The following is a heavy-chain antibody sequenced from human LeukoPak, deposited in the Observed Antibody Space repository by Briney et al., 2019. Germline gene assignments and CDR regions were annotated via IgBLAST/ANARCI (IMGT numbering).Heavy chain of an antibody. J-gene: IGHJ4*02. V-gene: IGHV3-30-3*01. CDR1: GFTFSSYA. CDR2: ISYDGSNK. CDR3: ARDGGDYGDFPFDY. D-gene: IGHD4-17*01. Sequence: GGSLRLSCAASGFTFSSYAMHWVRQAPGKGLEWVAVISYDGSNKYYADSVKGRFTISRDNSKNTLYLQMNSLRAEDTAVYYCARDGGDYGDFPFDYWGQRTLVTVSS.